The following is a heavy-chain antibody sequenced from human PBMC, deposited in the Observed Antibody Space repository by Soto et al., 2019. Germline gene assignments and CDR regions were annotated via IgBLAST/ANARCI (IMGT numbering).Heavy chain of an antibody. J-gene: IGHJ4*02. Sequence: VGSLRLSCAASGFTFSSYALSWVRQAPGKGLEWVSIITSDGRTYYADSVKGRFTISRDNSKNTVYLQMNSLRAEDTAVYYCAKDYSTVTTDPLSVVLFDYWGQGTLVTVSS. CDR1: GFTFSSYA. CDR3: AKDYSTVTTDPLSVVLFDY. V-gene: IGHV3-23*01. D-gene: IGHD4-17*01. CDR2: ITSDGRT.